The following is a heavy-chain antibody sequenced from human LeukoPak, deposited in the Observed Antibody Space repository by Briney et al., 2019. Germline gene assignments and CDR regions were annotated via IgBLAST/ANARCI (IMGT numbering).Heavy chain of an antibody. CDR2: IYSSGST. Sequence: SETLSLTCAVSGGSISGYYWSWIRQPAGKGLEWIGRIYSSGSTNYNPSLESRVTVSVDTSKKQFSLNLSSVTAADTAVYYCAREVSGDRRFDPSGQGTLVTVSS. CDR1: GGSISGYY. J-gene: IGHJ5*02. D-gene: IGHD5/OR15-5a*01. CDR3: AREVSGDRRFDP. V-gene: IGHV4-4*07.